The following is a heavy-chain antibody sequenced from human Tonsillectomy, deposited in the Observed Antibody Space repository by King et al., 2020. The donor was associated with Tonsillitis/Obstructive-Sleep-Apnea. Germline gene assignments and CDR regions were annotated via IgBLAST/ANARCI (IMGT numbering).Heavy chain of an antibody. CDR2: IKSKTDGGTT. J-gene: IGHJ4*02. CDR3: TTGDIGVGTWGLIDY. Sequence: VQLVESGGGLVKPGGSLRLSCAASGFTFSNAWMSWVRQAPGKGLEWVGRIKSKTDGGTTDYAAPVKGRFTISRDDSKNTLYLQMNSLKTEDTAVYYCTTGDIGVGTWGLIDYWGQGTLVTVSS. V-gene: IGHV3-15*01. CDR1: GFTFSNAW. D-gene: IGHD2-2*01.